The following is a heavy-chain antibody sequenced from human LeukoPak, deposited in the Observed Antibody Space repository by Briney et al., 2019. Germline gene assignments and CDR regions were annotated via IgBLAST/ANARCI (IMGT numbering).Heavy chain of an antibody. Sequence: ASVKVSCKASGYTFTDYYMHWVRQATGQGLEWMGWMNPNRGNTGYAQKFQGRVTITRNTSKSTAYLELSSLRSEDTAVYYCVLAAAGTNWFDPWGQGTLVTVSS. D-gene: IGHD6-13*01. J-gene: IGHJ5*02. V-gene: IGHV1-8*03. CDR2: MNPNRGNT. CDR3: VLAAAGTNWFDP. CDR1: GYTFTDYY.